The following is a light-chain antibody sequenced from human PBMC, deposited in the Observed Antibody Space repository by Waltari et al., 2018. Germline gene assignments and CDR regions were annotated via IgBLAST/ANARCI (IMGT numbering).Light chain of an antibody. CDR3: SSYAGSTV. Sequence: QSALTQPPSASGSPGQSVTISCTGTSSYVGCYNFVSWYQQHPGKAPKLMIYEVSKRPSGVPDRFSGSKSGNTASLTVSGLQAEDEADYYCSSYAGSTVFGGGTKLTVL. V-gene: IGLV2-8*01. CDR2: EVS. J-gene: IGLJ2*01. CDR1: SSYVGCYNF.